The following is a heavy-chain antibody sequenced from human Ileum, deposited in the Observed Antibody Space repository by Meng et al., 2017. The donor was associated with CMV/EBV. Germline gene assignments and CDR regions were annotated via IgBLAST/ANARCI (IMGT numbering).Heavy chain of an antibody. CDR1: GGTFNSYA. J-gene: IGHJ4*02. CDR3: ARGVEMATTYFDY. CDR2: IIPIFGTA. V-gene: IGHV1-69*05. D-gene: IGHD5-24*01. Sequence: KAFGGTFNSYAISRERQAPGQGLEWMGGIIPIFGTANYTQKFQGRVTITTDESTSTAYMELSSLRSEDTAVYYCARGVEMATTYFDYWGQGTLVTVSS.